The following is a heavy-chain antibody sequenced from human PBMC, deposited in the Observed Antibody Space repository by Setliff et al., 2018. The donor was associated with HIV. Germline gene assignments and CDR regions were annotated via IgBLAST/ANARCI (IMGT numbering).Heavy chain of an antibody. CDR1: GGSFSGYY. V-gene: IGHV4-34*01. CDR2: INHSGST. J-gene: IGHJ4*02. Sequence: SETLSLTCAVYGGSFSGYYWSWIRQPPGKGLGWIGEINHSGSTNYNPSLKSRVTISVDTPKNQFSLKLSSVTAADTAVYYCARELGYPDYWGQGTLVTVSS. D-gene: IGHD1-26*01. CDR3: ARELGYPDY.